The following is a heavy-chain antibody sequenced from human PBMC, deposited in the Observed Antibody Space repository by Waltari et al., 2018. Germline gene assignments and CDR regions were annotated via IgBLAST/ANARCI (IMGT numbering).Heavy chain of an antibody. J-gene: IGHJ4*02. Sequence: EVQLVESGGGLIQPGGSLRLSCAASGFTVSSNYMSWVRQAPGKGLGGVSVIYSGGSTYYADSVKGRFTISRDNPNNKVYLQMNSLGVEDSAMYYCARMDSGTYTAHFEWWGQGTLVTVSS. CDR1: GFTVSSNY. V-gene: IGHV3-53*01. D-gene: IGHD1-26*01. CDR2: IYSGGST. CDR3: ARMDSGTYTAHFEW.